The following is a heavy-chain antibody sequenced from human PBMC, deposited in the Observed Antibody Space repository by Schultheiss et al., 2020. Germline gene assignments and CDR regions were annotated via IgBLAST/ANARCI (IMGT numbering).Heavy chain of an antibody. J-gene: IGHJ6*02. CDR2: IWYDGSNK. CDR3: ARAVGATIRGRDYYYYYGMDV. V-gene: IGHV3-30*04. CDR1: GFTFSSYA. D-gene: IGHD5-12*01. Sequence: GGSLRLSCAASGFTFSSYAMHWVRQAPGKGLEWVAVIWYDGSNKYYADSVKGRFTISRDNSKNTLYLQMNSLRAEDTAVYYCARAVGATIRGRDYYYYYGMDVWGQGTTVTVSS.